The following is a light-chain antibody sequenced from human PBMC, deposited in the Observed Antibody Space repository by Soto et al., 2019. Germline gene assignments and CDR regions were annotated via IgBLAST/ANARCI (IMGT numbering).Light chain of an antibody. CDR2: GAS. J-gene: IGKJ1*01. Sequence: ESVLTQSPGTLSLSPGERATLSCRASQSVSSSYLAWYQQKPGQAPRLLIYGASSRATGVPDRFSGSGSGTDFTLTISRLEPEHFAVYYCQQYGSSPPWTFGQGTKVELK. V-gene: IGKV3-20*01. CDR1: QSVSSSY. CDR3: QQYGSSPPWT.